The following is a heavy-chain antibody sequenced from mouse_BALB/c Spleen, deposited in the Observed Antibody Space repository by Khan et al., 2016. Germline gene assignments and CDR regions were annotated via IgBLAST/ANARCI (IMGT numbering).Heavy chain of an antibody. J-gene: IGHJ4*01. CDR1: GFSFTSYY. CDR3: AKYGNYAMDY. CDR2: IWSGGST. Sequence: QVQLKESGPGLVQPSQTLSLTCTVSGFSFTSYYVHWVRQSPGKGLEWLGVIWSGGSTDYKAAFMSRLSITKDNTKSQVFFKENGLQADDAAIYYCAKYGNYAMDYWGQGTEVTVSS. D-gene: IGHD2-10*02. V-gene: IGHV2-5*01.